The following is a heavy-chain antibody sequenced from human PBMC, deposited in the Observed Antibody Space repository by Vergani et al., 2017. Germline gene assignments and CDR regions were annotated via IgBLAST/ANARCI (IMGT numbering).Heavy chain of an antibody. CDR1: GFTFSSYA. J-gene: IGHJ4*02. CDR2: ISYDGSNK. CDR3: ARGVWDSGYYFPRDY. V-gene: IGHV3-30*01. D-gene: IGHD3-22*01. Sequence: QVQLVESGGGVVQPGRSLRLSCAASGFTFSSYAMHWVRQAPGKGLEWVAVISYDGSNKYYADSVKGRFTISRDNSKNTLYLQMNSLRAEDMAVYYCARGVWDSGYYFPRDYWGQGTLVTVSS.